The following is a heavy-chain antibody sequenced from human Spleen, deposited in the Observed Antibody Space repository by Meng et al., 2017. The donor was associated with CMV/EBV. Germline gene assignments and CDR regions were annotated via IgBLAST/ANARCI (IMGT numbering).Heavy chain of an antibody. J-gene: IGHJ4*02. Sequence: GESLKISCKASGSIFSDQYIHWVRQARGQGLEWMGWINANNGATHYAQSFQDRLTVTRDTSISTAYMDLKKLRSDDTAAYYCASTPITARPYQFDYWGQGTLVTVSS. V-gene: IGHV1-2*02. CDR2: INANNGAT. CDR3: ASTPITARPYQFDY. D-gene: IGHD6-6*01. CDR1: GSIFSDQY.